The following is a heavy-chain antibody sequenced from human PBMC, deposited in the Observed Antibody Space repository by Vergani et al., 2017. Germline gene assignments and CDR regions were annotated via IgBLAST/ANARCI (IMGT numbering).Heavy chain of an antibody. CDR1: GFTFSSYW. Sequence: EVQLVESGGGLVQPGGSLRLSCAASGFTFSSYWMSWVRQAPGKGLEWVANIKQDGSEKYYVDSVKGRFTISRDNAKNSLYLQMNSLRAEDTAVYYCARDSPLVVPAAIFYYYYGMDVWGQXP. V-gene: IGHV3-7*01. CDR3: ARDSPLVVPAAIFYYYYGMDV. CDR2: IKQDGSEK. D-gene: IGHD2-2*01. J-gene: IGHJ6*02.